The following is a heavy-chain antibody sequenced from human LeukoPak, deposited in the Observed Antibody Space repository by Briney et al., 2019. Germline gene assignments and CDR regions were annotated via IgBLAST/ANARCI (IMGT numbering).Heavy chain of an antibody. CDR2: IHHTGST. J-gene: IGHJ5*02. Sequence: SETLSLTCAVHGGSFSGFYWSWIRQPPGKGPEWIGEIHHTGSTNYTPSLRSRVTMSLDTSKNQFSLKLTSVTAADTAVYYCARGLSLRSFDWSLPDYFDPWGQGTLVTVSS. CDR1: GGSFSGFY. V-gene: IGHV4-34*01. CDR3: ARGLSLRSFDWSLPDYFDP. D-gene: IGHD3-9*01.